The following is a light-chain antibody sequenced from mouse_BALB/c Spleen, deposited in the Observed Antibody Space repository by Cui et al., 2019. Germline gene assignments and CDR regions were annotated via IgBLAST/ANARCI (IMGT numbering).Light chain of an antibody. CDR2: STS. CDR1: SSVRY. Sequence: QLVLTLSPPIISATLGYENTLTCSASSSVRYMHWYQQRSGDSPKLLIYSTSNLASGVPSRFSGSGSGTSYSISSSSVEAEDAADYYCHQWSSYPWTFGGGTKLEIK. J-gene: IGKJ1*01. CDR3: HQWSSYPWT. V-gene: IGKV4-80*01.